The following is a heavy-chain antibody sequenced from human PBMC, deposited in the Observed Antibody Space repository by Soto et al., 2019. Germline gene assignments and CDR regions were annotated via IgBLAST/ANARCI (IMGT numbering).Heavy chain of an antibody. Sequence: QVQLVQSGAEVKKPGSSVKVSCKTSGGIFRRHPIDWVRQAPGQGLEWMGGIVPQLGRVIYPRDFQGRVTSYADELTKTSYLELSGLTSEDTAVYYCARPRTYDYESSSYYGHQFDDWGQGTLVTVSS. J-gene: IGHJ4*02. CDR1: GGIFRRHP. V-gene: IGHV1-69*01. CDR2: IVPQLGRV. D-gene: IGHD3-22*01. CDR3: ARPRTYDYESSSYYGHQFDD.